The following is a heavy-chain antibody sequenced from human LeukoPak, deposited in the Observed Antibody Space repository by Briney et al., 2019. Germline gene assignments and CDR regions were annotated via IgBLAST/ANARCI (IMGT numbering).Heavy chain of an antibody. CDR3: ARENSGSYREFDY. Sequence: SETLSLTCTVTGGSISSYYWSWIRQPAGKGLEWIGRIYTSGSTNYNAPLKSRVSMSVDTSKNQFSLKLSSVTAADTAVFYCARENSGSYREFDYWGQGTLVTVSS. D-gene: IGHD1-26*01. J-gene: IGHJ4*02. CDR2: IYTSGST. CDR1: GGSISSYY. V-gene: IGHV4-4*07.